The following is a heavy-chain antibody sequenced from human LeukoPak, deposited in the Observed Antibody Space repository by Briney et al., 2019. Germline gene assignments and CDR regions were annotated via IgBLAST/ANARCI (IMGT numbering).Heavy chain of an antibody. CDR1: GGSISSSSYY. CDR3: ASPRIGAFDI. V-gene: IGHV4-39*01. J-gene: IGHJ3*02. D-gene: IGHD2-15*01. Sequence: PSETLSLTCTVSGGSISSSSYYWGWIRQPPGKGLEWIGSIYYSGSTYYNPSLKSRVTISVDTSKNQFSLKLSSVTAADTAVYYCASPRIGAFDIWGQGTMVTVSS. CDR2: IYYSGST.